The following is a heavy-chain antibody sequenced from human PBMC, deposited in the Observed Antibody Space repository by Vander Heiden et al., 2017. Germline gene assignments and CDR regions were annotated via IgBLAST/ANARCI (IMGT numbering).Heavy chain of an antibody. CDR3: ARVPGAGVGKNAFDI. CDR2: IYYSGST. J-gene: IGHJ3*02. Sequence: QVQLQESGPGLVTPSETLSLTCTVSGGSISSYYSSWIRQPPGKGLEWIGYIYYSGSTNYNPSRKSRVTISVDTSKNQFSLKLSSVTAADPAVYYCARVPGAGVGKNAFDIWGQGTMVTVSS. V-gene: IGHV4-59*01. CDR1: GGSISSYY. D-gene: IGHD7-27*01.